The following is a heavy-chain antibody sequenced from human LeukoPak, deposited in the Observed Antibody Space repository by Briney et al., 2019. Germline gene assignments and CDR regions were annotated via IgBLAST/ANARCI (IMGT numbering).Heavy chain of an antibody. J-gene: IGHJ4*02. CDR2: IIPILGIA. CDR1: GGTFSSYA. CDR3: ARGNVGATTPFDY. Sequence: GASVKVSCKASGGTFSSYAISWVRQAPGQGLEWMGRIIPILGIANYAQKFQGRVTITADKSTSTAYMELSSLRSEDTAVCYCARGNVGATTPFDYWGQGTLVTVSS. D-gene: IGHD1-26*01. V-gene: IGHV1-69*04.